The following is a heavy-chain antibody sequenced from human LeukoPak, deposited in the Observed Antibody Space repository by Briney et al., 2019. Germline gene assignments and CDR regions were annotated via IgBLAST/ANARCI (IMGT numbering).Heavy chain of an antibody. V-gene: IGHV1-2*02. CDR3: AREGVEDTDMGPFDF. D-gene: IGHD5-18*01. Sequence: ASVKVSCKASGYTFTGYYMHWVRQAPGQGLEWMGWINPNSGGTNYAQKFQGRVTMTRDTSISTAYMELSRLRSDDTAVYYCAREGVEDTDMGPFDFWGQGTLVTVSS. J-gene: IGHJ4*02. CDR2: INPNSGGT. CDR1: GYTFTGYY.